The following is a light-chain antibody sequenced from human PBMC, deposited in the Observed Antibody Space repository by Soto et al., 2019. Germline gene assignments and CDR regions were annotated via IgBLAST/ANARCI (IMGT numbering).Light chain of an antibody. J-gene: IGKJ4*01. V-gene: IGKV3-20*01. CDR2: GVS. CDR3: QQHGASIT. CDR1: QNVNNNF. Sequence: VLTQSPRTLSLSPGERATLSCRASQNVNNNFVAWYQQTPGQAPSLLIYGVSDRATGVPDRFSGSGSGTDFTLTISRLEPEDFAVYYCQQHGASITFGGGTRVENK.